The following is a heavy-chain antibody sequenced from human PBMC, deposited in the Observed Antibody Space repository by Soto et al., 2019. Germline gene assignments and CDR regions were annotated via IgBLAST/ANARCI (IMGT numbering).Heavy chain of an antibody. D-gene: IGHD6-13*01. Sequence: GGSRRLSCAASGFTFSGYGMSWVRQAPGKGLEWVSSITSSGSNTYYVDSVKGRFTISRDNSKNTLYLQMNSLTVEDTAVYYCAKEQGRVAAALDYWGQGTLVTVSS. J-gene: IGHJ4*02. CDR3: AKEQGRVAAALDY. CDR1: GFTFSGYG. CDR2: ITSSGSNT. V-gene: IGHV3-23*01.